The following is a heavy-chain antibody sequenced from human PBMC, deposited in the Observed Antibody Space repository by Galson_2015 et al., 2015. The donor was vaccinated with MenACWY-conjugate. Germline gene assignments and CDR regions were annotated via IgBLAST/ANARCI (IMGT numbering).Heavy chain of an antibody. CDR2: ISYDGSNK. CDR1: GFTFSSYG. CDR3: TTALYYYYGMDV. V-gene: IGHV3-30*03. Sequence: SLRLSCAASGFTFSSYGMHWVRQAPGKGLEWVAVISYDGSNKYYADSVKGRFTISRDNSKNTLYLQMNSLKTEDTAVYYCTTALYYYYGMDVWGQGTTVTVSS. D-gene: IGHD3-16*02. J-gene: IGHJ6*02.